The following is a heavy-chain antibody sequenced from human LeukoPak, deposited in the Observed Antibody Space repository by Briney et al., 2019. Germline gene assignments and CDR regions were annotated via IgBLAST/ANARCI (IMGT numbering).Heavy chain of an antibody. Sequence: PGGSLRLSCAASGFTVSSNYMSWVRQAPGKGLEWVSVIYSGGSTYYADSVKGRFTISRDNSKNTLYLQMNSLRAEDTAVYYCARDRRGIAAAGRPYGMDVWGQGTTVTVSS. D-gene: IGHD6-13*01. V-gene: IGHV3-66*01. CDR2: IYSGGST. CDR3: ARDRRGIAAAGRPYGMDV. CDR1: GFTVSSNY. J-gene: IGHJ6*02.